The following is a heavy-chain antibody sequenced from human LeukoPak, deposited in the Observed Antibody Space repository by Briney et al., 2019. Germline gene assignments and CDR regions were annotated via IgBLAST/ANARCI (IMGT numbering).Heavy chain of an antibody. D-gene: IGHD3-22*01. Sequence: SETLSLTCAVYGGSFSGYYWSWIRQPPGKGLEWIGEINHSGSTNYNPSLKSRVTISVDTSKNQFSLKLSSVTAADTAVYYCARVVGKNRGRYDSSGYEFGAFYYYYYGMDVWGQGTTVTVSS. J-gene: IGHJ6*02. V-gene: IGHV4-34*01. CDR1: GGSFSGYY. CDR3: ARVVGKNRGRYDSSGYEFGAFYYYYYGMDV. CDR2: INHSGST.